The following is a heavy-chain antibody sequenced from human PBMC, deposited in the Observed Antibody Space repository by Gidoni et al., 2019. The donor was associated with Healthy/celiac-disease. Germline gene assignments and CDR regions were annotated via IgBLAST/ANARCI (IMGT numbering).Heavy chain of an antibody. CDR3: TTDPFTAYYGDYVGYFQH. CDR1: GLNFRNAW. D-gene: IGHD4-17*01. Sequence: EVKLVESGGGLVKPGGYLRLSCAASGLNFRNAWMNWVRQAPGKGLEWVGRIKSKTYGGTTDYAAPVKGRFTISRDDSKNTLYLQMNSLKTEDTAVYYCTTDPFTAYYGDYVGYFQHWGQGTLVTVSS. CDR2: IKSKTYGGTT. V-gene: IGHV3-15*07. J-gene: IGHJ1*01.